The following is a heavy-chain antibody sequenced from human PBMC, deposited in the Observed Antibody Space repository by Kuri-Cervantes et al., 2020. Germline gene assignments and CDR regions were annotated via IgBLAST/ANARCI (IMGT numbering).Heavy chain of an antibody. CDR3: ARGRGYSGRYFDY. Sequence: ASVKVSCKASGYTFTSYGISWVRQAPGQRLEWMGWTNAGNGNTKYSQKFQGRVTITRDTSASTAYMELSSLRSEDTAVYYCARGRGYSGRYFDYWGQGTLVTVSS. CDR2: TNAGNGNT. D-gene: IGHD5-12*01. V-gene: IGHV1-3*01. CDR1: GYTFTSYG. J-gene: IGHJ4*02.